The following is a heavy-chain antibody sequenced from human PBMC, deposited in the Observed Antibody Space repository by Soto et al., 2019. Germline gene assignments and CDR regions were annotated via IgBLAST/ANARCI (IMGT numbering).Heavy chain of an antibody. V-gene: IGHV1-69*02. CDR1: GGTFSSYT. CDR3: ASPYSSGWYFDY. Sequence: QVQLVQSGAEVKKPGSSVKVSCKASGGTFSSYTISWVRQAPGQGLEWMGRIIPILGIANYAQKFQGRVTNNAEEFTSTASMALSSLRAADAAVYFRASPYSSGWYFDYWGQGTLVTVSS. CDR2: IIPILGIA. D-gene: IGHD6-19*01. J-gene: IGHJ4*02.